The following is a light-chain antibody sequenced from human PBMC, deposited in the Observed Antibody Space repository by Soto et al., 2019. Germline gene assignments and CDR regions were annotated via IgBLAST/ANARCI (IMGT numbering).Light chain of an antibody. CDR3: QQANSFPFS. CDR1: QGVSSW. Sequence: IQITQSPSSLSASVGDRVSITCRASQGVSSWLACYQQKPVKAPKLLIYAASSLESGVPSRFSGSGSGTYFTLTIRSLQPEDFATYYCQQANSFPFSFGGWTKVE. CDR2: AAS. V-gene: IGKV1D-12*01. J-gene: IGKJ4*01.